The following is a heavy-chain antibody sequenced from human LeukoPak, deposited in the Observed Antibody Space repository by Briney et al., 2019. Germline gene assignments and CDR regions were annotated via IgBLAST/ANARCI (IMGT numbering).Heavy chain of an antibody. CDR3: AHRQATTTWYPFDY. CDR2: IYWDDDK. V-gene: IGHV2-5*02. D-gene: IGHD5-12*01. Sequence: SGPTLVKPTQTLTLTCTFSGFSLSTSGVGVGWIRQPPGKALEWLALIYWDDDKRYSPSLKSRLTITKDTSKSQVALTMTNMDPVDTATYYCAHRQATTTWYPFDYWGQGTLVTVSS. J-gene: IGHJ4*02. CDR1: GFSLSTSGVG.